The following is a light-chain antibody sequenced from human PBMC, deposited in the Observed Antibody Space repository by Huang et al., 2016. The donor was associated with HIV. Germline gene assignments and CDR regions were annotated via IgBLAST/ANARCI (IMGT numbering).Light chain of an antibody. CDR2: AAS. Sequence: IRMTQSPPSLSASTGDRVTITCRANHDINNFLAWYQQRPVSVPKLLRYAASTLQSGVPSVFSGNGSGTDFPLTIAFLHSEDVATYYCQQYDIHPLTFGPGTRVDIK. J-gene: IGKJ3*01. V-gene: IGKV1-8*01. CDR3: QQYDIHPLT. CDR1: HDINNF.